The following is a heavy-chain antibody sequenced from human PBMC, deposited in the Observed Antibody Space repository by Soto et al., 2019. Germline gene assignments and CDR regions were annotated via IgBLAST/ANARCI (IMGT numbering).Heavy chain of an antibody. V-gene: IGHV4-34*01. J-gene: IGHJ4*02. CDR3: ARTPNTVVKGGFDY. CDR1: GGSFSGYY. CDR2: INHRGST. D-gene: IGHD2-15*01. Sequence: ASETLSLTCAVYGGSFSGYYWSWIRQPPGKGLEWIGEINHRGSTNFNPSLKSRVTISVGTSKDQFSLKLSSVTAADTAMYYCARTPNTVVKGGFDYWGQGTLVTVSS.